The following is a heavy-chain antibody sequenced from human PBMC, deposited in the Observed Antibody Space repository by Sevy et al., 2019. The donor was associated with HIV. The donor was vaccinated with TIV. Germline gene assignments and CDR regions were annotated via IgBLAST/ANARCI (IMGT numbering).Heavy chain of an antibody. Sequence: SETLSLTCTVSGVSVNNGDYYWTWIQQPPGKGLEWIGYAYYSGSTNYNPSLESRVTISVDTSKNQFSLKLNSVTAADTAVYYCVRGVNLDVIPWGHWGQGILVTVSS. CDR3: VRGVNLDVIPWGH. J-gene: IGHJ4*02. CDR2: AYYSGST. CDR1: GVSVNNGDYY. D-gene: IGHD1-26*01. V-gene: IGHV4-61*08.